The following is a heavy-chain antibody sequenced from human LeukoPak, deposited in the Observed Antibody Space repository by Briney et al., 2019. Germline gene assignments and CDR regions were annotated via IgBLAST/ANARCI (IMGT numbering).Heavy chain of an antibody. CDR1: GYTFTSYD. J-gene: IGHJ6*03. Sequence: ASVKVSCKASGYTFTSYDINWVRQATGQGLEWMGWMNPNSGNTGYAQKFQGRVTMTRNTSISTAYMELSSLRSEDTAVYYCARGRKTRRSYYYYYYMDVWAKGTTVTISS. V-gene: IGHV1-8*01. CDR3: ARGRKTRRSYYYYYYMDV. CDR2: MNPNSGNT. D-gene: IGHD3-10*01.